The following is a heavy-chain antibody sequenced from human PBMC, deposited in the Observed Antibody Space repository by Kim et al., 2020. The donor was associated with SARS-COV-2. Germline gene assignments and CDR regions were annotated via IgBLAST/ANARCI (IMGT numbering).Heavy chain of an antibody. D-gene: IGHD3-10*01. CDR1: GFTFSSYW. Sequence: GGSLRLSCAASGFTFSSYWMSWVRQAPGKGLEWVANIKQDGSEKYYVDSVKGRFTISRDNAKNSLYLQMNSLRAEDTAVYYCARRGVIIYYYGMDVWGQGTTVPVSS. CDR3: ARRGVIIYYYGMDV. V-gene: IGHV3-7*01. CDR2: IKQDGSEK. J-gene: IGHJ6*02.